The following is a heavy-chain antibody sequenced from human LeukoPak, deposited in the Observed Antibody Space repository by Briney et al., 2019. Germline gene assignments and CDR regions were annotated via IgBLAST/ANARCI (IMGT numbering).Heavy chain of an antibody. CDR1: GGTFISYA. J-gene: IGHJ5*02. V-gene: IGHV1-69*13. CDR2: IIPIFGPA. D-gene: IGHD2-2*01. CDR3: ARDIVVVPAAITRSWFDP. Sequence: ASVKVSCKGSGGTFISYAISWVRQPPGHGLERMGGIIPIFGPANYAQKYQGRITLTAVASTSTAYMELSSLRSENTAVYDCARDIVVVPAAITRSWFDPWGQGTLVTVSS.